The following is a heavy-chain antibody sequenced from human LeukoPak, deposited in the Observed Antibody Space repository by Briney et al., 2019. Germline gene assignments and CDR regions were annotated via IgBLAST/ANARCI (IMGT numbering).Heavy chain of an antibody. D-gene: IGHD2-21*01. CDR3: ARVLVNSAFDI. CDR2: IFYSGST. V-gene: IGHV4-30-4*08. J-gene: IGHJ3*02. Sequence: SETLSLTCTVSGGSISSGHYYWTWIRQRPGRGLEWIGYIFYSGSTYYNPPLKSRITISVDTSKTQFSLKLSSVTAADTAVYYCARVLVNSAFDIWGQGTMVTVSS. CDR1: GGSISSGHYY.